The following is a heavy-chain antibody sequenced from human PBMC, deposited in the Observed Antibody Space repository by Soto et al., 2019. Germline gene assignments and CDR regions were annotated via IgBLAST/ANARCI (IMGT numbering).Heavy chain of an antibody. D-gene: IGHD1-26*01. CDR3: ASQVGVPSKWVGVA. CDR1: GGTFNNYF. J-gene: IGHJ4*02. V-gene: IGHV4-34*01. CDR2: INHTGST. Sequence: PSETLSLTCAVNGGTFNNYFLRWIRQSPGNGLEWIGEINHTGSTSYNPSLKSRVTISVDTSKNQFSLRLSSVTAADTGVYYCASQVGVPSKWVGVAWGKGTLVTVSS.